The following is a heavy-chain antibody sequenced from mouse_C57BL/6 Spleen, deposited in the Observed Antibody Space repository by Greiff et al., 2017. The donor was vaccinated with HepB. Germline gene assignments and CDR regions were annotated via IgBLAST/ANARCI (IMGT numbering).Heavy chain of an antibody. V-gene: IGHV7-3*01. CDR3: ARGRSGSSPFAY. J-gene: IGHJ3*01. D-gene: IGHD1-1*01. Sequence: EVQLVESGGGLVQPGGSLSLSCAASGFTFTDYYMSWVRQPPGKALEWLGFIRNKANGYTKEYSASVKGRFTISRDNSQSILYIQRNALRAEDSATYYCARGRSGSSPFAYWGQGTLVTVSA. CDR1: GFTFTDYY. CDR2: IRNKANGYTK.